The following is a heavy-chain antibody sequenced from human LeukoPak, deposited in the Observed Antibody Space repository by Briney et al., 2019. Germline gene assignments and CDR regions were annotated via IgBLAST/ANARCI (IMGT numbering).Heavy chain of an antibody. CDR3: ARRLGFCSSTSCYVGSYCSAP. J-gene: IGHJ5*02. V-gene: IGHV1-18*01. D-gene: IGHD2-2*01. Sequence: ASVKVSCKASGYTFTGYGISWVRQAPGQGLEWMGWISAYNGNTNYAQKLQGRVTMTTDTSTSTAYMELRSLRSDDTAVYYCARRLGFCSSTSCYVGSYCSAPGGKEPLVTVPS. CDR2: ISAYNGNT. CDR1: GYTFTGYG.